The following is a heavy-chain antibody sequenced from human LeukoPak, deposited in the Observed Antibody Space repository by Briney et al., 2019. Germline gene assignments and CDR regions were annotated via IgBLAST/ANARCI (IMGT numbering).Heavy chain of an antibody. J-gene: IGHJ4*02. CDR1: GFTFSRYS. D-gene: IGHD6-13*01. CDR2: ISCSGNTT. Sequence: GGSLRLSCAASGFTFSRYSVNWVRQAPGKGLEWVSYISCSGNTTDYADSVKGRFTISRDNAKNSLYLQMNSLRDEDTAVYYCARDSSAGSFPFDYWGQGTLVTVSS. CDR3: ARDSSAGSFPFDY. V-gene: IGHV3-48*02.